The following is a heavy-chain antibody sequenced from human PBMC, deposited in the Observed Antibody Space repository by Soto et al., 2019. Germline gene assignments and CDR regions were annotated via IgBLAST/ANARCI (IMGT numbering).Heavy chain of an antibody. CDR3: ARDLAKGGGSAGFDY. D-gene: IGHD1-26*01. Sequence: ASVKVSCKASGYTFTVYYMHWVRQAPGQGLEWMGWINPKSGGTMYPQKFQGRVTMTWDTSISTAYMALTRLRSDDTAVYYCARDLAKGGGSAGFDYWGQGTLVTVS. V-gene: IGHV1-2*02. CDR1: GYTFTVYY. CDR2: INPKSGGT. J-gene: IGHJ4*02.